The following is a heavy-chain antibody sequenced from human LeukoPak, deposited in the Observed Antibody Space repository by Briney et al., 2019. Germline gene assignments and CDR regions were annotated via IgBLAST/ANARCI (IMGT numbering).Heavy chain of an antibody. J-gene: IGHJ4*02. CDR1: GGSISSSSYY. V-gene: IGHV4-39*07. CDR2: IYYSGST. CDR3: ARGLFEGITMVRGAFDY. Sequence: KPSETLSLTCAVSGGSISSSSYYWGWIRQPPGKGLEWIGSIYYSGSTYYNPSLKSRVTISVDTSKNQFSLKLSSVTAADTAVYYCARGLFEGITMVRGAFDYWGQGTLVTVSS. D-gene: IGHD3-10*01.